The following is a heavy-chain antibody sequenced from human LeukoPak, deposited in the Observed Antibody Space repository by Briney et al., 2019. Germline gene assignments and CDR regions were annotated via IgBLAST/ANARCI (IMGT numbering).Heavy chain of an antibody. CDR1: RFIFSSSP. D-gene: IGHD1-1*01. J-gene: IGHJ5*02. CDR2: ISDSGGST. Sequence: GGSLRLSCSASRFIFSSSPMHWVRQAPGRGLEYVSAISDSGGSTYYADSVKGRFTISRDNSKNTLHLQMSSLRAEDTAVYYCVKATTGTTKGWFDPWGQGTLVTVSS. V-gene: IGHV3-64D*06. CDR3: VKATTGTTKGWFDP.